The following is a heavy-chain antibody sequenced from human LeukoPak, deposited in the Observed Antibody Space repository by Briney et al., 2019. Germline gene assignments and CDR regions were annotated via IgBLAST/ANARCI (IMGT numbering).Heavy chain of an antibody. D-gene: IGHD1-26*01. CDR1: GFTFGSYS. Sequence: GGSLRLSCAASGFTFGSYSMHWVRQAPGKGPEFVSVIGGDGLTTFYTDSVKDRFTISRDNSKSTLYLEMGSLRAEDMAVYYCAREGGGSGLWYYDLWGRGTLVTVSS. CDR3: AREGGGSGLWYYDL. CDR2: IGGDGLTT. V-gene: IGHV3-64*02. J-gene: IGHJ2*01.